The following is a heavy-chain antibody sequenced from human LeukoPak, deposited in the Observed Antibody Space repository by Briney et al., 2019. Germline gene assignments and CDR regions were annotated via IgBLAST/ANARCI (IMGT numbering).Heavy chain of an antibody. CDR2: IYHTGST. Sequence: QPSETLSLTCNVSGGSINSAGYYWSWIRQHPGKGLEWIGYIYHTGSTYYNPSLKSRLTMSLDKSTNQVSLKLNSVTAADTAVYYCASTYDYYYYMGVWGKGTTVTVSS. D-gene: IGHD2-8*01. J-gene: IGHJ6*03. CDR3: ASTYDYYYYMGV. CDR1: GGSINSAGYY. V-gene: IGHV4-31*03.